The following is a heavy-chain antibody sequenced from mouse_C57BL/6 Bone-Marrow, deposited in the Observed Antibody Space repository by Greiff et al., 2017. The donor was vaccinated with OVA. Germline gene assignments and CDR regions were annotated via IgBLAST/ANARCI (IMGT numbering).Heavy chain of an antibody. D-gene: IGHD1-1*02. CDR2: IYIGNGYT. CDR1: GYTFTSYG. V-gene: IGHV1-58*01. Sequence: DVQLQESGAELVRPGSSVKMSCKTSGYTFTSYGINWVKQRPGQGLEWIGYIYIGNGYTEYNEKFKGKATLTSDTSSSTAYMQLSSRTSEDSAIYFCAPLWGRYAMDYWGQGTSVTVSS. J-gene: IGHJ4*01. CDR3: APLWGRYAMDY.